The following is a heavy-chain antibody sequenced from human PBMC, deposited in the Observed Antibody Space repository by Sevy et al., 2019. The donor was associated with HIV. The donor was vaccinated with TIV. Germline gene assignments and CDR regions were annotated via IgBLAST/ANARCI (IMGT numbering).Heavy chain of an antibody. CDR2: ISGSSSVT. D-gene: IGHD6-19*01. CDR1: GFTLSDFA. J-gene: IGHJ4*02. V-gene: IGHV3-21*05. CDR3: ARDATVAGSYFLDY. Sequence: GGSLRLSCTISGFTLSDFAMNWVRQAPGKGLEWISYISGSSSVTSYADSVKGRFTISRDNAKNSIYLEMSRLGDGDTAIYYCARDATVAGSYFLDYWGRGALVTVSS.